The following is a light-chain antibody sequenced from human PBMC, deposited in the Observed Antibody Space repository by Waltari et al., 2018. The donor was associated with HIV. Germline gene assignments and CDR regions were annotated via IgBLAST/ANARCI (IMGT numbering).Light chain of an antibody. CDR3: QQYYTVRPT. CDR2: WAS. Sequence: DIVMTQSPDSLAVSLGERATFNCRSSRTVLSNSDNRNYLAWYQQKTGQPPNVLIYWASTRQSVVPDRFSASGSGTNFSLSISSVQAADVAVYYCQQYYTVRPTFGGGTKVEIK. V-gene: IGKV4-1*01. CDR1: RTVLSNSDNRNY. J-gene: IGKJ4*01.